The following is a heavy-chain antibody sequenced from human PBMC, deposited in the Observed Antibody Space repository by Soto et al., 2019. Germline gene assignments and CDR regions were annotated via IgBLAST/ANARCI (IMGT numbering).Heavy chain of an antibody. J-gene: IGHJ3*02. CDR1: GGSISSSSYY. D-gene: IGHD2-15*01. CDR3: ARPLGYCSGGSCYSAFDI. V-gene: IGHV4-39*01. CDR2: IYYSGST. Sequence: SETLSLTCTVSGGSISSSSYYWGWIRQPPGKGLEWIGSIYYSGSTYYNPSLKSRVTISVDTSKNQFSLKLSSVTAADTAVYYCARPLGYCSGGSCYSAFDIWGQGKMVTVS.